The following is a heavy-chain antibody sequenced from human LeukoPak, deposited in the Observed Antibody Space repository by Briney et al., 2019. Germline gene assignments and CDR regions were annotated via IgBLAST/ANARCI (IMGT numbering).Heavy chain of an antibody. D-gene: IGHD3-10*01. CDR3: ARADEVHFDY. CDR1: GGSISSGDYY. J-gene: IGHJ4*02. Sequence: SETLSLTCTVSGGSISSGDYYWGWIRQPPGKGLEWIGYIYYSGSTYYNPSLKSRVTISVDTSKNQFSLKLSSVTAADTAVYYCARADEVHFDYWGQGTLVTVSS. CDR2: IYYSGST. V-gene: IGHV4-30-4*01.